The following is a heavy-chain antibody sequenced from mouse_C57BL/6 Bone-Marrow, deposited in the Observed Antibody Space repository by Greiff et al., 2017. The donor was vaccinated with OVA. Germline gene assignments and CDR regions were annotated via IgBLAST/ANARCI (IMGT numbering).Heavy chain of an antibody. D-gene: IGHD4-1*01. CDR1: GYTFTDYE. CDR3: TRSIPNWYYFDY. Sequence: VKLVESGAELVRPGASVTLSCKASGYTFTDYEMHWVKQTPVHGLEWIGAIDPETGGTAYNQKFKGKAILTADKSSSTAYMELRSLTSEDSAVYYCTRSIPNWYYFDYWGQGTTLTVSS. CDR2: IDPETGGT. V-gene: IGHV1-15*01. J-gene: IGHJ2*01.